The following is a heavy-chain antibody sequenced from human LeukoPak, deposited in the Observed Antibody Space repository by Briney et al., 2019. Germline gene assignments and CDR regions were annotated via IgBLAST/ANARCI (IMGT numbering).Heavy chain of an antibody. J-gene: IGHJ5*02. CDR3: AREGISGWTDH. Sequence: GGSLRLSCAASGFTFSSYTVNRARQTPGKGLEWVAVISCDELNIYYADSVKGRFTISRDNSKDTVYLQMNSLRAEDTAVYYCAREGISGWTDHWGQGTLVTVSS. V-gene: IGHV3-30-3*01. CDR1: GFTFSSYT. D-gene: IGHD6-19*01. CDR2: ISCDELNI.